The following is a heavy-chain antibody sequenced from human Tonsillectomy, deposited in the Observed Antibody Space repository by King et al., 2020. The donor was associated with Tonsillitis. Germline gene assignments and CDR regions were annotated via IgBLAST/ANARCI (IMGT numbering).Heavy chain of an antibody. CDR2: INHSGST. CDR3: ARAGATVAGSYYYYMDV. Sequence: VQLQQWGAGLLKPSETLSLPCAVYSGSFSSYYWSWIRQPPGKGLEWIGEINHSGSTKYNPSLKSRVTISVDTSKNQFSLKLSSVTAADTAVYYCARAGATVAGSYYYYMDVWGKGTTVTVSS. CDR1: SGSFSSYY. D-gene: IGHD4-11*01. V-gene: IGHV4-34*01. J-gene: IGHJ6*03.